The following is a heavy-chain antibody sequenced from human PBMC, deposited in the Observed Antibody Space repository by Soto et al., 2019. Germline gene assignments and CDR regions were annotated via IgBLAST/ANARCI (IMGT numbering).Heavy chain of an antibody. Sequence: QVQLQESGPGLVKPSQTLSLTCTVSGGSISSGGYYWRWIRQHPGKGLEWIGYIYYSGSTCYNPSLLSRVTISVDTSKNQSGLKLSSGTAADTAVYYCARDRGGDCSGGSCYFQGGGSFDPWGQGTLVTVSS. CDR3: ARDRGGDCSGGSCYFQGGGSFDP. D-gene: IGHD2-15*01. J-gene: IGHJ5*02. V-gene: IGHV4-31*03. CDR2: IYYSGST. CDR1: GGSISSGGYY.